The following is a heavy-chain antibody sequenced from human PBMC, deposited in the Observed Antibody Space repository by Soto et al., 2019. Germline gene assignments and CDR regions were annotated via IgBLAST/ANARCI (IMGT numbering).Heavy chain of an antibody. J-gene: IGHJ4*02. CDR3: ARGFRVPAADY. CDR1: GGSISSSNW. V-gene: IGHV4-4*02. D-gene: IGHD2-2*01. CDR2: IYHSGST. Sequence: SETLSLTCAVSGGSISSSNWWSWVRQPPGKGLEWIGEIYHSGSTNYNPSLKSRVTISVDTSKNQFSLKLSSVTAADTAVYYCARGFRVPAADYWGQGTLVTVSS.